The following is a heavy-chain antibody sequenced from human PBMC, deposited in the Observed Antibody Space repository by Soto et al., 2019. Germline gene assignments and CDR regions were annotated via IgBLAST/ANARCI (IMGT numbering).Heavy chain of an antibody. D-gene: IGHD3-10*01. CDR1: GYTFTNYG. CDR3: ARGVGSGSYYNQYNWFDP. CDR2: INVYNGNT. V-gene: IGHV1-18*01. Sequence: ASVKVSCKASGYTFTNYGISWVRQAPGQGLEWMGWINVYNGNTKYAQKVQGRVTMTADTSTSTAYMELRSLRSDDTAVYYCARGVGSGSYYNQYNWFDPWGQGTLVTVAS. J-gene: IGHJ5*02.